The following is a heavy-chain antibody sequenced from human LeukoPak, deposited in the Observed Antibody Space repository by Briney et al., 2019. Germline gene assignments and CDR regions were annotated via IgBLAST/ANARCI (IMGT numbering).Heavy chain of an antibody. CDR1: GGSISSYY. CDR2: IYYSGST. CDR3: ATAWYYDILTGYSADAFDI. J-gene: IGHJ3*02. D-gene: IGHD3-9*01. V-gene: IGHV4-59*01. Sequence: SETLSLTCTVSGGSISSYYWSWIRQPPGKGLEWIGYIYYSGSTNYNPSLKSRVTISVDTSKNQFSLKLSSVTAADTAVYYCATAWYYDILTGYSADAFDIWGQGTMVTVSS.